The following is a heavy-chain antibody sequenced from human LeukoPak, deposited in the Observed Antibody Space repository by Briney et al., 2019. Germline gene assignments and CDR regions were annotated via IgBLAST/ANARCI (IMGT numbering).Heavy chain of an antibody. D-gene: IGHD6-13*01. CDR3: ARGPRRIAAAGTYYFDY. Sequence: GASVKVSCKASGYTFTSYDINWVRQATGQGLEWMGWMNPNSGNTGYAQKFQGRVTMTRNTSISTAYMELSSLRSEDMAVYYCARGPRRIAAAGTYYFDYWGQGTLVTVSS. V-gene: IGHV1-8*01. J-gene: IGHJ4*02. CDR2: MNPNSGNT. CDR1: GYTFTSYD.